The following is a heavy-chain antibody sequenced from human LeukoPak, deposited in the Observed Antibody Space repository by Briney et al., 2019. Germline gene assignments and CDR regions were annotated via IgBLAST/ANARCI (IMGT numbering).Heavy chain of an antibody. J-gene: IGHJ6*04. CDR3: ARVGIAAADYGMDV. CDR2: ISSSSSYT. CDR1: GFTFSDYY. D-gene: IGHD6-13*01. V-gene: IGHV3-11*06. Sequence: SGGSLRLSCAASGFTFSDYYMSWIRQAPGKGLEWVPYISSSSSYTNYADSVKGRFTISRDNAKNSLYLQMNSLRAEDTAVYYCARVGIAAADYGMDVWGKGTTVTVSS.